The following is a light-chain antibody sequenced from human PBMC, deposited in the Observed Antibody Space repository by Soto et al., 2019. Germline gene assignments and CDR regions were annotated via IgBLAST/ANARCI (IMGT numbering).Light chain of an antibody. Sequence: EIVLTQSPATLSLSPGERATLSCRASQSVSSYLAWYQQKPGQAPRLLIFDASNRATGIPARFSGSGSATDFTLTISSLEPEDFAVYYCQQRSNGPPTFGQGTKVEIK. CDR2: DAS. CDR1: QSVSSY. CDR3: QQRSNGPPT. V-gene: IGKV3-11*01. J-gene: IGKJ1*01.